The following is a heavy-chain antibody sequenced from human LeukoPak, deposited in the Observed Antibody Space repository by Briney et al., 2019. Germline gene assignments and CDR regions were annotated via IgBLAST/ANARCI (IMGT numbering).Heavy chain of an antibody. D-gene: IGHD2-8*01. CDR2: IYTSGST. CDR1: GGSIRSYH. Sequence: SETLSLTXTVSGGSIRSYHWSWIRQPAGKGLEWIGRIYTSGSTNYNPSLKSRVTMSVDTSKNQFSLKLSSVTAADTAVYYCARSLGYCTNGVCPRYFDYWGQGTLVTVSS. CDR3: ARSLGYCTNGVCPRYFDY. J-gene: IGHJ4*02. V-gene: IGHV4-4*07.